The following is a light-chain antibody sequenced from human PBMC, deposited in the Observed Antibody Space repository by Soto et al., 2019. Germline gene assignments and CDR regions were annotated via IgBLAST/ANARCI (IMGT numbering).Light chain of an antibody. V-gene: IGLV1-40*01. CDR3: HSSVSSLSGYV. J-gene: IGLJ1*01. Sequence: QSVLTQPPSVSGAPGQRVTISCTGSSSNIGAGYDVHWYQQLPGTAPKLLIYGNSNRPSGVPDRFSGSKSGTSASLAIAGLQAEDEAAYYCHSSVSSLSGYVFGTGTKLTVL. CDR2: GNS. CDR1: SSNIGAGYD.